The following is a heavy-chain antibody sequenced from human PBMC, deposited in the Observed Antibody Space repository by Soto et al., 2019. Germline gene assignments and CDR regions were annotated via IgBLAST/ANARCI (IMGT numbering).Heavy chain of an antibody. Sequence: SETLSLTCAVSGGSISSGGYSWSWIRQPPGKGLEWIGYIYHSGSTYYNPSLKSRVAISVDRSKNQFSVKLSSVTAADTAVYYCARVRDLEAFDYWGKGKMVTVS. CDR1: GGSISSGGYS. CDR3: ARVRDLEAFDY. D-gene: IGHD2-21*02. J-gene: IGHJ3*01. V-gene: IGHV4-30-2*01. CDR2: IYHSGST.